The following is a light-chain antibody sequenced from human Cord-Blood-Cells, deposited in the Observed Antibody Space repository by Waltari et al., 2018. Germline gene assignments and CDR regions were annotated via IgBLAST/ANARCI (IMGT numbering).Light chain of an antibody. CDR1: SSDVGSYNL. V-gene: IGLV2-23*01. Sequence: QSALTQPASVSGSPGQSITISCPGTSSDVGSYNLVSLYQQHPGKAPKLMIYEGRKRPSGVSNRFAGSKSGTTASLTISGLQAEDEADYYCCSYAGSVVFGGGTKLTVL. CDR2: EGR. J-gene: IGLJ2*01. CDR3: CSYAGSVV.